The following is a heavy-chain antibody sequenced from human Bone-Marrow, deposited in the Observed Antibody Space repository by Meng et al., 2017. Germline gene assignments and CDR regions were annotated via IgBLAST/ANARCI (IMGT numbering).Heavy chain of an antibody. CDR3: ARWTEQQLVRDAFDI. J-gene: IGHJ3*02. Sequence: SETLSLTCTVSGGSISSSAYYWGWFRQPPGKGLEWVGSIYYSGSVYYNPSLKSRLTVSVDTSNNQFSLRLRSVTAADTAVYYCARWTEQQLVRDAFDIWGQGTMVTVSS. CDR1: GGSISSSAYY. D-gene: IGHD6-13*01. CDR2: IYYSGSV. V-gene: IGHV4-39*07.